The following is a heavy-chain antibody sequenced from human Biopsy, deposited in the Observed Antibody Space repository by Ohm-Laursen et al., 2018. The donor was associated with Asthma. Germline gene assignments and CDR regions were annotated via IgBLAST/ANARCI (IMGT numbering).Heavy chain of an antibody. Sequence: SLSLSCAASGLTFRPYGMHWVRQAPGKGLESVSFIWNAGRKKTYADSVKGRFTISRDNSKNTLYLQMNSLRAEDTAVYYCARKIAARGGMGVWGQGTTVTVSS. CDR2: IWNAGRKK. D-gene: IGHD6-6*01. CDR1: GLTFRPYG. J-gene: IGHJ6*02. V-gene: IGHV3-33*01. CDR3: ARKIAARGGMGV.